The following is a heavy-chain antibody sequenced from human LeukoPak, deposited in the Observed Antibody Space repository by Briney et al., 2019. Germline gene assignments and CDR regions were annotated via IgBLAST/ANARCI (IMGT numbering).Heavy chain of an antibody. J-gene: IGHJ6*02. CDR2: IIPILGIA. CDR3: ARDPPGYCSGGSCYYNYYYYGMDV. V-gene: IGHV1-69*04. Sequence: GASVKVSCKASGGTFSSYAISWVRQAPGQGLEWMGRIIPILGIANYAQKFQGRVTITADKSTSTAYMELSSLRSEDTAVYYGARDPPGYCSGGSCYYNYYYYGMDVWGQGTTVTVSS. D-gene: IGHD2-15*01. CDR1: GGTFSSYA.